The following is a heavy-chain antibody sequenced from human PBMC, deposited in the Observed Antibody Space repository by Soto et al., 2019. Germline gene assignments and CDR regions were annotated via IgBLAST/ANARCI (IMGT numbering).Heavy chain of an antibody. Sequence: GGSLRLSCAASGFTFSSYAMHWVRQAPGKGLEWVAVISFDGSNKYHADSVKGRFTISRDNSKNTLYLQMNSLRAEDMAVYYCARDSSSWYGRFDPWGQGTLVTVSS. J-gene: IGHJ5*02. D-gene: IGHD6-13*01. CDR3: ARDSSSWYGRFDP. CDR1: GFTFSSYA. CDR2: ISFDGSNK. V-gene: IGHV3-30-3*01.